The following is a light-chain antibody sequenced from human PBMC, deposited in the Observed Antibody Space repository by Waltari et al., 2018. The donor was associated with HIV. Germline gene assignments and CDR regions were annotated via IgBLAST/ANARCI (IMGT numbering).Light chain of an antibody. J-gene: IGLJ2*01. CDR3: CSYAGSYTLV. V-gene: IGLV2-11*01. CDR2: DCT. Sequence: QSALTQPRSVSGSPGQSVTITCTGTSRHVGGYAYLSWYPHHPGKAPKLMIYDCTKRPSGVPDRFSGAKSGNTASLTISGLQAEDEAEYYCCSYAGSYTLVFGGGTKLTVL. CDR1: SRHVGGYAY.